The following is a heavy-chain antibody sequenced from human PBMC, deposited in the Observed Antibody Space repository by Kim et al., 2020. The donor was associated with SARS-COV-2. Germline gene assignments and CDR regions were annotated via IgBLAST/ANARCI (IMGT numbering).Heavy chain of an antibody. CDR2: IIPIFGTA. CDR1: GGTFSSYA. V-gene: IGHV1-69*13. D-gene: IGHD3-22*01. CDR3: ARDPYYYDSSGYYYGMDV. Sequence: SVKVSCKASGGTFSSYAISWVRQAPGQGLEWMGGIIPIFGTANYAQKFQGRVTITADESTSTAYMELSSLRSEDTAVYYCARDPYYYDSSGYYYGMDVWGPGTTVTVSS. J-gene: IGHJ6*02.